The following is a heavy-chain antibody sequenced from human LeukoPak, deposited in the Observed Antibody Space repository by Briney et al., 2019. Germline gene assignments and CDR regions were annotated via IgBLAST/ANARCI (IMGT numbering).Heavy chain of an antibody. CDR2: ISSSSSYI. D-gene: IGHD3-22*01. Sequence: GGSLRLSCAASGFTFSSYSMNWVRQAPGEGLEWVSSISSSSSYIYYADSVKGRFTISRDNAKNSLYLQMNSLRAEDTAVYYCARDGTGDSHYYDSSGRTFDYWGQGTLVTVSS. CDR1: GFTFSSYS. J-gene: IGHJ4*02. V-gene: IGHV3-21*01. CDR3: ARDGTGDSHYYDSSGRTFDY.